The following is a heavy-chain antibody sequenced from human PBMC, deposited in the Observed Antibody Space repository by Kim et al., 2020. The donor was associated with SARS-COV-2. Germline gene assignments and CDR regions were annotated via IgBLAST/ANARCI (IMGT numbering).Heavy chain of an antibody. CDR1: GFTFSSYW. D-gene: IGHD3-10*01. J-gene: IGHJ5*02. CDR3: ARGGDNRGWFDP. CDR2: INSDGSST. V-gene: IGHV3-74*01. Sequence: GGSLRLSCAASGFTFSSYWMHWVRQAPGKGLVWVSRINSDGSSTSYADSVKGRFTISRDNAKNTLYLQMNSLRAEDTAVYYCARGGDNRGWFDPWGQGTLVTVSS.